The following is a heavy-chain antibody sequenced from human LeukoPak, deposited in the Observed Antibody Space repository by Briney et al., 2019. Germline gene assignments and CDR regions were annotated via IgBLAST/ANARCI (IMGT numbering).Heavy chain of an antibody. CDR1: GDSISSRNW. J-gene: IGHJ4*02. V-gene: IGHV4-4*02. D-gene: IGHD3-16*01. CDR3: VSHGGYYFDC. Sequence: PSGTLSLTCAVSGDSISSRNWWSWVRQPPGRGLEWVGVISHSGGTNYNPSLQSRVTISADKSKNQFSLNLSSVTAADTAVYYCVSHGGYYFDCWGQGTLVTVSS. CDR2: ISHSGGT.